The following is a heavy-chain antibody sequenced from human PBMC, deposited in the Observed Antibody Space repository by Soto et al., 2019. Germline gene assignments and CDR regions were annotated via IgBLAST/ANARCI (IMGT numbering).Heavy chain of an antibody. J-gene: IGHJ6*02. CDR1: GGTFRSYA. CDR2: IIPIFGTA. D-gene: IGHD5-18*01. V-gene: IGHV1-69*12. Sequence: QVQLVQSGAEVKKPGSSVKVSCKASGGTFRSYASSWVRQAPGQGLEWMGGIIPIFGTATYAQTFQGRVTITADESTSTAYIEMSSLGSEDTAVYYCASHSYGYMTRYYHGMDVWGQGTTVTVSS. CDR3: ASHSYGYMTRYYHGMDV.